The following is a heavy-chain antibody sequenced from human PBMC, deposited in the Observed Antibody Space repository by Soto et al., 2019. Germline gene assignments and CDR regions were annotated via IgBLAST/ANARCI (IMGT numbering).Heavy chain of an antibody. CDR1: GFTFSSYW. J-gene: IGHJ4*02. D-gene: IGHD4-17*01. Sequence: EVQLVESGGGLVQPGGSLRLSCAASGFTFSSYWMSWVRQAPGKGLEWVANIKQDGSEKYYVDSVKGRFTISRDNAKNSLYLQMNSLRAVDTAVYFCARTNDYGDPFDYWGQGTLVTVSS. CDR2: IKQDGSEK. CDR3: ARTNDYGDPFDY. V-gene: IGHV3-7*01.